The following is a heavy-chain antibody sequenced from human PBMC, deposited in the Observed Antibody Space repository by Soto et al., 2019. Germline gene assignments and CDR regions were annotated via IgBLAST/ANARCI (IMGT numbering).Heavy chain of an antibody. J-gene: IGHJ4*02. CDR3: ARRYSSSFDY. CDR1: GGSISSFY. CDR2: VYSSGGT. D-gene: IGHD6-13*01. Sequence: PSETLSLTCAVSGGSISSFYWSWIRQPPGEGLEWIGYVYSSGGTNYNPSLKSRVTISVDTSKNQFSLKLSSVTVADTAVYYCARRYSSSFDYWGQGTLVTVSS. V-gene: IGHV4-59*08.